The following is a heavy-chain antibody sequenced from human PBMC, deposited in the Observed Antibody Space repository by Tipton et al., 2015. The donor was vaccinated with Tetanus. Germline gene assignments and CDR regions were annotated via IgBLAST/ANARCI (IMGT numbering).Heavy chain of an antibody. D-gene: IGHD3-10*01. CDR2: INHSGST. CDR3: ARGMVRGVRVITYYYGMDV. CDR1: GGSFSGYY. Sequence: LRLSCAVYGGSFSGYYWSWIRQPPGKGLEWIGEINHSGSTNYNPSLKSRVTISVDTSKNQFSLKLSSVTAADTAVYYCARGMVRGVRVITYYYGMDVWGQGTTVTVSS. V-gene: IGHV4-34*01. J-gene: IGHJ6*02.